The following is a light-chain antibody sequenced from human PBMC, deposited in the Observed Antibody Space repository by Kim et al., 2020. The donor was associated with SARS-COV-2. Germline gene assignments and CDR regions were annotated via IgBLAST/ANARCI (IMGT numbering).Light chain of an antibody. CDR2: DVS. CDR3: SSYTSGSTWV. J-gene: IGLJ3*02. Sequence: QSALTQPASVSGSPGQSITISCTGTSGDIGRYNYVSWYQQHPGKAPKLMIYDVSKRPSGVSNRFSGSKSGNTASLTISGLQAEDETDYFCSSYTSGSTWVFGGGTQLTVL. CDR1: SGDIGRYNY. V-gene: IGLV2-14*01.